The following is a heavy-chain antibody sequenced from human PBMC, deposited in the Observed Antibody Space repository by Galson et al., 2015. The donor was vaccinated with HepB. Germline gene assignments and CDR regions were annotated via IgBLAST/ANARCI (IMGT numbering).Heavy chain of an antibody. CDR3: ARDFKLIVTGSGSPYYSGTDV. V-gene: IGHV3-21*01. D-gene: IGHD2/OR15-2a*01. Sequence: SLRLSCAAFGFILTNHTMNWVRQAPGRGLEWVSSISRTGNNIYYADSVRGRFTISRDNAKNSLYLQMRSLRAEDTALYYCARDFKLIVTGSGSPYYSGTDVWGQGTTVTVSS. CDR1: GFILTNHT. J-gene: IGHJ6*02. CDR2: ISRTGNNI.